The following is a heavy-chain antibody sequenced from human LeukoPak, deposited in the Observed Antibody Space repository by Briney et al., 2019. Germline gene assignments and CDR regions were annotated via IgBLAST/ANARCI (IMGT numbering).Heavy chain of an antibody. CDR1: GFTFSRHG. CDR3: ARDRAWNYFDY. J-gene: IGHJ4*02. V-gene: IGHV3-30*03. D-gene: IGHD3-3*01. Sequence: GSLILSCAASGFTFSRHGMHWVRQAPGKGLEWVAIISNDGSRKYYAHSVEGRFTISRDNSKNTLYLQMDSLRAEDTAVYYCARDRAWNYFDYWGQGTLVTVSS. CDR2: ISNDGSRK.